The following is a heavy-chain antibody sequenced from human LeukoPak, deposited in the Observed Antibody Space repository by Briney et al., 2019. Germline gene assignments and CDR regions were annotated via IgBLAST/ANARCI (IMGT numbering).Heavy chain of an antibody. CDR2: INPNSGGT. D-gene: IGHD5-18*01. V-gene: IGHV1-2*02. CDR3: ARVDTALDYYYYYGMDV. Sequence: ASVKVSCKASGYAFTGYYMHWVRQAPGQGLEWMGWINPNSGGTNYAQKFQGRVTMTRDTSISTAYMELSRLRSDDTAVYYCARVDTALDYYYYYGMDVWGQGTTVTVSS. CDR1: GYAFTGYY. J-gene: IGHJ6*02.